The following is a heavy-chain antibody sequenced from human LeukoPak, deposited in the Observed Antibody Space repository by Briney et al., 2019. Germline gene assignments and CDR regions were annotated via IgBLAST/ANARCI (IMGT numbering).Heavy chain of an antibody. J-gene: IGHJ4*02. CDR2: IWYDGSDK. CDR3: ARDHVLHYFDY. Sequence: GRSLRLSCAASGFTFSSHGMHWVRQAPGKGLEWVAVIWYDGSDKYYADSVKGRFTISRDNSKNTLYLQMTSLRADDTAVYYCARDHVLHYFDYWGQGALVTVSS. D-gene: IGHD3-16*01. CDR1: GFTFSSHG. V-gene: IGHV3-33*01.